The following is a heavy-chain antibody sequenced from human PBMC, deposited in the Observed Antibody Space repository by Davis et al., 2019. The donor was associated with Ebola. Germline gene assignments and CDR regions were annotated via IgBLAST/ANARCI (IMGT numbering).Heavy chain of an antibody. CDR2: IKSKTDDGTS. CDR1: GFTFRSAW. J-gene: IGHJ4*02. V-gene: IGHV3-15*01. D-gene: IGHD1-26*01. Sequence: GESLKISCAASGFTFRSAWMSWVRQAPGKGLEWVGRIKSKTDDGTSDYAAPVKGRFTISRDDSKDTLYLQMNSLKTEDTAIYYCTTYSGSFKLDYWGQGTLVTVSS. CDR3: TTYSGSFKLDY.